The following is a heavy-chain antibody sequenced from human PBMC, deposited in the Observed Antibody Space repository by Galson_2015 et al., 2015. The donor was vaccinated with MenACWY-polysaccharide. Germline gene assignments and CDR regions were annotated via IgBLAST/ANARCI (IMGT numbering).Heavy chain of an antibody. D-gene: IGHD3-10*01. CDR1: GFTFSNFW. CDR2: IKQDGSET. CDR3: ARERWVRGVFFDQ. Sequence: SLRLSCAASGFTFSNFWMRWVRQAPGKELEWVPSIKQDGSETYLVDSVKGRFTISRDNAENSLFLQMNSLRAEDTAVYYCARERWVRGVFFDQWGQGTLVTVPS. V-gene: IGHV3-7*01. J-gene: IGHJ4*02.